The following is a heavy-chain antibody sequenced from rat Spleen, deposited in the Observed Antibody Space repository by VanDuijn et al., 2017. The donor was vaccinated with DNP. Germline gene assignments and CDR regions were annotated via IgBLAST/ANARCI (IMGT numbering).Heavy chain of an antibody. CDR2: LNSAGST. CDR3: ARHRIYNNLFDY. CDR1: GYSITRNY. D-gene: IGHD1-10*01. J-gene: IGHJ2*01. Sequence: EVQLQESGPGLVKPSQSLSLTCSVTGYSITRNYWGWIRKFPGNKLEWMGSLNSAGSTNYNPSLKSRISITRDTSKNQFFLQVNSVTTEDTATYYCARHRIYNNLFDYWGQGVMVTVSS. V-gene: IGHV3-3*01.